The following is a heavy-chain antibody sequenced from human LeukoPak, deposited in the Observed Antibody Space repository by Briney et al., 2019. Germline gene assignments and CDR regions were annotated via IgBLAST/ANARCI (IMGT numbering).Heavy chain of an antibody. V-gene: IGHV3-30*03. D-gene: IGHD3-10*01. Sequence: GRSLRLSCAASGFTFSSYGMHWVRQAPGKGLEWVAVISCDGSNKYYADSVKGRFTISRDNSKNTLYLQMNSLRAEDTAVYYCARDSVDGSGTYYNDSPDYWGQGTLVTVSS. CDR1: GFTFSSYG. CDR3: ARDSVDGSGTYYNDSPDY. CDR2: ISCDGSNK. J-gene: IGHJ4*02.